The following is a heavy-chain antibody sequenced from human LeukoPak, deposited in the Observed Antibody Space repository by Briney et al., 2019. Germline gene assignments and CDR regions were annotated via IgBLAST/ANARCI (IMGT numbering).Heavy chain of an antibody. D-gene: IGHD3-22*01. V-gene: IGHV1-2*02. Sequence: ASVKVSCKASGYTFTGYYMHWVRQAPGQGLEWMGWINPNSGGTNYAQKFQGRVTMTRDTSISTAYMELSRLRSDDTAVYYCARGTYYYDREDYFDYWGQGTLVTVCS. CDR1: GYTFTGYY. J-gene: IGHJ4*02. CDR3: ARGTYYYDREDYFDY. CDR2: INPNSGGT.